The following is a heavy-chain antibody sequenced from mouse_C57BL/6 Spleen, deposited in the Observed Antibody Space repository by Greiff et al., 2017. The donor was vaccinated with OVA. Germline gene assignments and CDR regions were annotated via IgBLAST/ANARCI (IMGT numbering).Heavy chain of an antibody. Sequence: VQGVESGPELVKPGASVKISCKASGYAFSSSWMNWVKQRPGKGLEWIGRIYPGDGDTNYNGKFKGKATLTADKSSSTAYMQLSSLTSEDSAVYFCARVTVVGARDYWGKGTSVTVSS. CDR2: IYPGDGDT. J-gene: IGHJ4*01. CDR1: GYAFSSSW. V-gene: IGHV1-82*01. D-gene: IGHD1-1*01. CDR3: ARVTVVGARDY.